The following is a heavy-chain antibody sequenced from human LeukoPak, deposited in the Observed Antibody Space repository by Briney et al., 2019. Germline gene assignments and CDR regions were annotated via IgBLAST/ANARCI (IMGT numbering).Heavy chain of an antibody. J-gene: IGHJ4*02. CDR1: GFTFTNAW. CDR3: ARDLVNA. V-gene: IGHV3-7*03. Sequence: GGSLRLSCVASGFTFTNAWMTWVRQAPGKGLEWVANIKQDGSEKYYVDSVKGRFTISRDNAKNSLYLQMNSLRAEDTAVYYCARDLVNAWGQGTLVTVSS. CDR2: IKQDGSEK. D-gene: IGHD2/OR15-2a*01.